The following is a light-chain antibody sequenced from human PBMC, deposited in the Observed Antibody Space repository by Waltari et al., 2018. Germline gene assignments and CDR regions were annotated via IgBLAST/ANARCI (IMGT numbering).Light chain of an antibody. Sequence: QSVLTQTPSASGTPGQRVTTPGSGSTSNLGSQSVSWFQQLPGTAPKLLIYKNDQRPSGVPDRFSGSKSGTSASLAISGLRSEDEADYYCATWDDRLSGWLFGGGTKLTAL. J-gene: IGLJ3*02. CDR1: TSNLGSQS. V-gene: IGLV1-47*01. CDR2: KND. CDR3: ATWDDRLSGWL.